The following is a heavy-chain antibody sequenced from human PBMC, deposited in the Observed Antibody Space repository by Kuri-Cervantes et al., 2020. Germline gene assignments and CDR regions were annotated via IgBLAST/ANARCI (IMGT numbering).Heavy chain of an antibody. CDR1: GGFISTYY. D-gene: IGHD7-27*01. Sequence: SETLSLTCTVSGGFISTYYWSWIRQPPGKGLEWIGYIYNGGSTKYNPSLESRVTMSVDTSKNQFSLKLSSVTAADTAVYYCARGYLGIGWFDPWGQGTLVTVSS. J-gene: IGHJ5*02. CDR2: IYNGGST. CDR3: ARGYLGIGWFDP. V-gene: IGHV4-59*12.